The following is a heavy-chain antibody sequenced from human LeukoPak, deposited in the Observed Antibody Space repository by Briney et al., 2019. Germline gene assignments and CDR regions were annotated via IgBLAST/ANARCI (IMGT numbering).Heavy chain of an antibody. CDR3: ARHASWSAAGTSFDY. J-gene: IGHJ4*02. CDR1: GGSISSYY. Sequence: SETLSLTCTVSGGSISSYYWSWIRQPPGKGLEWIGYIYYSGSTNYNPSLKSRVTISVDTSKNQFSLKLSSVTAADTAVYYCARHASWSAAGTSFDYWGQGTLSPSPQ. V-gene: IGHV4-59*08. D-gene: IGHD6-13*01. CDR2: IYYSGST.